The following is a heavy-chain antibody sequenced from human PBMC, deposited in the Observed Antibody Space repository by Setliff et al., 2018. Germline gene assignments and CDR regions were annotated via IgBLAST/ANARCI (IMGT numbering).Heavy chain of an antibody. D-gene: IGHD1-26*01. J-gene: IGHJ4*02. CDR3: ARDNTIVGATDY. CDR1: GGSITSGSYY. CDR2: LHTSGTT. Sequence: PSETLSLTCAVSGGSITSGSYYWSWIRQPAGEGLEWIGRLHTSGTTVYNPSLRGRVTISADTSTNHFSLKLTSVTAADTAVYYCARDNTIVGATDYWGQGALVTVPQ. V-gene: IGHV4-61*02.